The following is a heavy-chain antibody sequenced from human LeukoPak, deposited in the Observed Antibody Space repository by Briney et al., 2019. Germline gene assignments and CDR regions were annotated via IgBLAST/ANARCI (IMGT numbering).Heavy chain of an antibody. V-gene: IGHV4-59*11. CDR2: IHYSGST. CDR3: ARLVWLGESPGSWFDS. CDR1: SGSITSRF. Sequence: SETLSLTCSVSSGSITSRFWSWIRQPPGKGLEWIGYIHYSGSTNYNPSLKSRVTISPDTSKNQLFLKLNSVTAADTAVYYCARLVWLGESPGSWFDSWGQGTLVTVSS. D-gene: IGHD3-10*01. J-gene: IGHJ5*01.